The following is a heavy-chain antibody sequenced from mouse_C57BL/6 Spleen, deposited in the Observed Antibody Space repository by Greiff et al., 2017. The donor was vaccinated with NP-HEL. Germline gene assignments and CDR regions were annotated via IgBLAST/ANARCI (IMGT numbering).Heavy chain of an antibody. J-gene: IGHJ4*01. Sequence: EVKVVESGGGLVKPGGSLKLSCAASGFTFSDYGMHWVRQAPEKGLEWVAYISSGSSTIYYADTVKGRFTISRDNAKNTLFLQMTSLRSEDTAMYYCARKIDGYYYAMDYWGQGTSVTVSS. D-gene: IGHD2-3*01. CDR1: GFTFSDYG. CDR3: ARKIDGYYYAMDY. CDR2: ISSGSSTI. V-gene: IGHV5-17*01.